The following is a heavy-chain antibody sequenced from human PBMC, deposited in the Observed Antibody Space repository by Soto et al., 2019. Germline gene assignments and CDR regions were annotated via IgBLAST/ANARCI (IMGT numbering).Heavy chain of an antibody. Sequence: GGSLRLSCASSGFTFSSYAMHWVRQAPGKGLEWVAVISYDGSNKYYADSVKGRFTISRDNSKNTLYLQMNSLRAEDTAVYYCARAGSVPTYYYDSSGYPFDYWGQGTLVTVSS. D-gene: IGHD3-22*01. CDR1: GFTFSSYA. CDR3: ARAGSVPTYYYDSSGYPFDY. J-gene: IGHJ4*02. V-gene: IGHV3-30-3*01. CDR2: ISYDGSNK.